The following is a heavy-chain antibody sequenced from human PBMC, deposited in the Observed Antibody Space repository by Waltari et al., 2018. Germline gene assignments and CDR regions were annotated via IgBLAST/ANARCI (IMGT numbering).Heavy chain of an antibody. D-gene: IGHD1-7*01. CDR1: GVTFSSYA. CDR2: IIPIFGTA. CDR3: AREVSSITGTHDAFDI. V-gene: IGHV1-69*01. Sequence: QVQLVQSGAEVKKPGSSVTVSCKASGVTFSSYAFSWVRQAPGQGLEWRGGIIPIFGTANDATKFQCRVTITADESTSTAYMELSSRRSEDTAGYYCAREVSSITGTHDAFDIWGQGTMVTVSA. J-gene: IGHJ3*02.